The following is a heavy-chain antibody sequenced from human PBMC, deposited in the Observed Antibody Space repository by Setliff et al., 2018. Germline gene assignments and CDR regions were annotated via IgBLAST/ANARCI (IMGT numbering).Heavy chain of an antibody. Sequence: GASVKVSCKASGYPFISYDINWVRQAPGQGLEWMGWMNPNSGKTGYAQKFQGRVIMTRNTSISTAYLELNTLRSDDTAVYYCARDLIAAAGLYYYYYYMDVWGKGTTVTVSS. J-gene: IGHJ6*03. D-gene: IGHD6-13*01. CDR2: MNPNSGKT. V-gene: IGHV1-8*02. CDR3: ARDLIAAAGLYYYYYYMDV. CDR1: GYPFISYD.